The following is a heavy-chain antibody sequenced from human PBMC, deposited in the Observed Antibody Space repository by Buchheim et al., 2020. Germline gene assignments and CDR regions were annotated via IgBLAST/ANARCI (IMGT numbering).Heavy chain of an antibody. CDR1: AFTFSYYA. V-gene: IGHV3-30-3*01. CDR2: ISYDGNNK. Sequence: QVELVESGGGVVQPGRSLRLSCEASAFTFSYYAMHWVRQAPGKGLEWVAVISYDGNNKYYADSVKGRFIISRDNSKNTLYLQVSSLGAEDTAVYYCAKAHMVRGYSYYYYGMDVWGQGT. CDR3: AKAHMVRGYSYYYYGMDV. J-gene: IGHJ6*02. D-gene: IGHD3-10*01.